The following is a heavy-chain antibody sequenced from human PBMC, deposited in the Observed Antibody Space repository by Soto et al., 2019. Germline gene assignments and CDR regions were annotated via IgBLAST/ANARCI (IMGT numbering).Heavy chain of an antibody. Sequence: GGSLRLSCAASGFTVSSYDMHWVRQATGKGLEWVSAIGTAGDTYYPDSVKGRFTISREKGKNSLYLQMNSLTAGETAVYYCARSARWLQSRYFDLWGRGTLVTVSS. V-gene: IGHV3-13*01. J-gene: IGHJ2*01. CDR2: IGTAGDT. D-gene: IGHD5-12*01. CDR1: GFTVSSYD. CDR3: ARSARWLQSRYFDL.